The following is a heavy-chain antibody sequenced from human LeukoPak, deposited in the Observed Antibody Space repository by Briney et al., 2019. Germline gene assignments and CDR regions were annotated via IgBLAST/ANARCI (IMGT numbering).Heavy chain of an antibody. D-gene: IGHD5-24*01. CDR2: INKDGTEK. Sequence: GGSLRLSCAGSGFTFSDYWVDWVRQAPGKGLEWVANINKDGTEKNYSESVKGRFTISRDNAKNSLYLQMNNLRAEDTAVYYCARNRGWQQFDYWGQGTLVTVSS. J-gene: IGHJ4*02. V-gene: IGHV3-7*01. CDR1: GFTFSDYW. CDR3: ARNRGWQQFDY.